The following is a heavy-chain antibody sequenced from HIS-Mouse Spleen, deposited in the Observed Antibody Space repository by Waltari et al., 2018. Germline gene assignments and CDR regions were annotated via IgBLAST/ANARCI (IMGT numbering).Heavy chain of an antibody. J-gene: IGHJ2*01. CDR2: SDYSGST. CDR3: AREIPYSSSWYDWYFDL. D-gene: IGHD6-13*01. CDR1: GSAIGRIGQL. V-gene: IGHV4-39*07. Sequence: QLQLQESGPGLVKPSETLSPTCTVSGSAIGRIGQLGGLTRQPPGKGLGSIGGSDYSGSTSYNPSLKSRVTISVDTSKNQFSLKLSSVTAADTAVYYCAREIPYSSSWYDWYFDLWGRGTLVTVSS.